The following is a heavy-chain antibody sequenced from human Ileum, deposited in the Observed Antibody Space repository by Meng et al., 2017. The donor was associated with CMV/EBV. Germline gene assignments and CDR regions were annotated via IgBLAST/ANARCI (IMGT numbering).Heavy chain of an antibody. J-gene: IGHJ4*02. V-gene: IGHV3-30-3*01. CDR3: ATRGYCVSTGCSRDIKAIGIDY. D-gene: IGHD2-15*01. CDR2: VSCDGSNK. Sequence: GGSLRLSCAVSEFTFSRHAMHWVRQAPGKGLEWVAGVSCDGSNKNYPDSVKGRFTISRDNSKNTLYLQMNSLRAEDTAVYYCATRGYCVSTGCSRDIKAIGIDYWGQGTLVTVSS. CDR1: EFTFSRHA.